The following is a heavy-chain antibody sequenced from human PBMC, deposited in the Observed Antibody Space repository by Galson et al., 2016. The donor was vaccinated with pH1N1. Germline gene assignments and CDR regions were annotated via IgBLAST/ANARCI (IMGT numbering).Heavy chain of an antibody. CDR2: INPRGGTT. Sequence: SVKASCKASGYTFTSYYIHWVRQAPGQGLEWLGVINPRGGTTSYAQNFQGRTTMTSETSTSTVSMELSSLKSDDTAVYSRARDQARRHDPWGQGTLVTVTS. J-gene: IGHJ5*02. CDR3: ARDQARRHDP. CDR1: GYTFTSYY. V-gene: IGHV1-46*01.